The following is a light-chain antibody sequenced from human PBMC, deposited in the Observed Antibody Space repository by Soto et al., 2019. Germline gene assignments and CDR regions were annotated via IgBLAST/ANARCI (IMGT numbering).Light chain of an antibody. Sequence: QSVLTQPPSVSGAPGQRGTISCTGSSSNIGAGYDVHWYQQLPGTAPKLLIYGNSNRPSGVPDRFSGSKSGTSASLAITGLQAEDEADYYCQSYDSSLSGVFGTG. CDR3: QSYDSSLSGV. CDR2: GNS. J-gene: IGLJ1*01. CDR1: SSNIGAGYD. V-gene: IGLV1-40*01.